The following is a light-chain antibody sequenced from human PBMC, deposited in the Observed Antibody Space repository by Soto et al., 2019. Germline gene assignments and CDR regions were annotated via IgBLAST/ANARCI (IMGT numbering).Light chain of an antibody. CDR1: SSDVGGYNY. CDR3: RSYTSSSTRV. CDR2: EVS. J-gene: IGLJ1*01. Sequence: QSALTQPASVSGSPGQAITISCTGTSSDVGGYNYVSWYQQHPGKAHKLMIHEVSNRPSGVSNRFSGSKSGNTASLTISGLQAEDEADYYCRSYTSSSTRVFGTGTKVTVL. V-gene: IGLV2-14*01.